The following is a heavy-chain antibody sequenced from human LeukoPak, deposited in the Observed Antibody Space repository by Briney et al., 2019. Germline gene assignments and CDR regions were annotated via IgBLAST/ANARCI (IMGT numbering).Heavy chain of an antibody. D-gene: IGHD4-17*01. CDR3: AKGYYADYGDH. CDR1: GFTFSSYG. V-gene: IGHV3-30*18. Sequence: GGSLRLSCAASGFTFSSYGMHSVRPAPGKGVEWVAVISYDGSNKYYADSVKGRFTISRDNSKNTLYLQMNSLRVEDTAVYYCAKGYYADYGDHWGQGTLVTVSS. CDR2: ISYDGSNK. J-gene: IGHJ4*02.